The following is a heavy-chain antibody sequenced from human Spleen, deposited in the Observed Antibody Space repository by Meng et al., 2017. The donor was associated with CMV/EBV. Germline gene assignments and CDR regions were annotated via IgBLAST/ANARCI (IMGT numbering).Heavy chain of an antibody. V-gene: IGHV4-59*11. CDR1: GGSIGDHY. CDR3: ARDIYYESSGLNWFDP. CDR2: SYFSGST. D-gene: IGHD3-22*01. Sequence: SETLSLTCTVSGGSIGDHYWTWIRQPPGKGLEWIGYSYFSGSTHYNPSLRSRVIISADTSKNQFSLKLNSVTAADTAVYYCARDIYYESSGLNWFDPWGQGTLVTVSS. J-gene: IGHJ5*02.